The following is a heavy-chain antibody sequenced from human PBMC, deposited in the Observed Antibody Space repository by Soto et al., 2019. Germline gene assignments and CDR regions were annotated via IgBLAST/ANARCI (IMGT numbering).Heavy chain of an antibody. CDR2: ISGSGRTI. Sequence: GGSLRLSCAASGFTLSSYEMNWVRQAPGKGLEWVSYISGSGRTIYYADSVKGRFTISRDNAKNSLYLQMNSLRAEDTAVYYCARSGTYEPLYYWGQGTLVTVSS. CDR1: GFTLSSYE. J-gene: IGHJ4*02. CDR3: ARSGTYEPLYY. V-gene: IGHV3-48*03. D-gene: IGHD1-26*01.